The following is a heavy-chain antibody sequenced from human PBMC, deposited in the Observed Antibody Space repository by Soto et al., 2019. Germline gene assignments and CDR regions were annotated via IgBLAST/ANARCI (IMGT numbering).Heavy chain of an antibody. Sequence: SETLSLTCTVSGGAISGYYWTWIRQSAGKGLEWIGRIYSSGGTKYNPSLKSRVTMSLDTSKNQFSLRLSSVTAADTAVYYCARAQRFSDSFDPWGQGTLVTVSS. CDR1: GGAISGYY. CDR2: IYSSGGT. J-gene: IGHJ5*02. CDR3: ARAQRFSDSFDP. V-gene: IGHV4-4*07. D-gene: IGHD3-3*01.